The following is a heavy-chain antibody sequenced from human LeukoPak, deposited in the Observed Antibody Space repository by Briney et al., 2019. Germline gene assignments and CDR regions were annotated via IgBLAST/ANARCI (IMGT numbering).Heavy chain of an antibody. D-gene: IGHD3-10*01. CDR2: IYTGSST. CDR3: ARDSGFGEFNNC. J-gene: IGHJ4*02. CDR1: GFTVSSNH. V-gene: IGHV3-66*01. Sequence: GGSLRLSCAASGFTVSSNHMSWVRQAPGKGLEWVSVIYTGSSTYYADSVKGRFTISRDNSKNTLYLQMNSLRAEDTAIYYCARDSGFGEFNNCWGQGTLVTVSS.